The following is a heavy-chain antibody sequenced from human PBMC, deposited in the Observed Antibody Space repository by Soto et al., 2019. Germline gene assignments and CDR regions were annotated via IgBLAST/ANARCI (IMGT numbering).Heavy chain of an antibody. D-gene: IGHD2-2*01. V-gene: IGHV3-23*01. Sequence: EVQLLESGGGLVQPGGSLRLSCAASRFPFNSYAMSWVRQSPGKGLEWVSAISGSGGATYYAGSVKGRFTISRDNSKDKLYLQMNSLRVEDTAIYHCAKDLYAGEPRAFDIWGQGTMGTVAS. CDR2: ISGSGGAT. CDR1: RFPFNSYA. J-gene: IGHJ3*02. CDR3: AKDLYAGEPRAFDI.